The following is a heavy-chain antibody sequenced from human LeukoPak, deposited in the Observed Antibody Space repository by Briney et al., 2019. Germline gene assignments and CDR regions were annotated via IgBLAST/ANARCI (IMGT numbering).Heavy chain of an antibody. Sequence: PGGSLRLSCAASGFTFDDYGMSWVRKAPGKGLEWVSGINWNGGSTGYADSVKGRFTISRDNAKNSLYLQMNSLRAEDTALYYCARDPGAGMVRGYIDYWGQGTLVTVSS. CDR1: GFTFDDYG. V-gene: IGHV3-20*04. CDR2: INWNGGST. J-gene: IGHJ4*02. D-gene: IGHD3-10*01. CDR3: ARDPGAGMVRGYIDY.